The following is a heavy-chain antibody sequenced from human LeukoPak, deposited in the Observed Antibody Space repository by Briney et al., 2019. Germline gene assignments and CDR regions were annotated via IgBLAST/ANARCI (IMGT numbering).Heavy chain of an antibody. Sequence: SVKVSCKASGGTFSSYAISWVRQAPGQGVEWIGRIIPIFGTANYAQKFQGRVTITTDESTSTAYMELTSLRSEDTAVYYCASSSGSYGGGYYFDYWGQGTLVTVSS. CDR2: IIPIFGTA. CDR3: ASSSGSYGGGYYFDY. CDR1: GGTFSSYA. V-gene: IGHV1-69*05. D-gene: IGHD1-26*01. J-gene: IGHJ4*02.